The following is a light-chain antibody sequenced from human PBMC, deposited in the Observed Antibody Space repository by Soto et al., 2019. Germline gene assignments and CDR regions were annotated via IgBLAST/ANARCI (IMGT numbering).Light chain of an antibody. V-gene: IGLV1-51*01. CDR3: GSWDSSLSAYV. CDR1: SSNIGGNS. CDR2: DDN. J-gene: IGLJ1*01. Sequence: QSVRTQPPSVSAAPGQKVTISCSGSSSNIGGNSVSWYQQLPGTAPKLLIYDDNKRPSGIPDRFSGSKSGTSATLGITGFQTGDEADYYCGSWDSSLSAYVFGTGTKVTGL.